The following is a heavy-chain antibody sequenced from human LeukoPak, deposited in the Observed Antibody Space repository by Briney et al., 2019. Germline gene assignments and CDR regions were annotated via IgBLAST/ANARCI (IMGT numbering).Heavy chain of an antibody. CDR3: ARGGSGNWNAPFDY. J-gene: IGHJ4*02. CDR2: SSSSSYI. D-gene: IGHD1-1*01. CDR1: GFTFSSYN. V-gene: IGHV3-21*01. Sequence: GGSLRLSCAASGFTFSSYNMNWVRQAPGKGLEWVSSSSSSSYIYYADSVKGRFTISRDNAKNSLYLQMNSLRAEDTAVYYCARGGSGNWNAPFDYWGQGTLVTVSS.